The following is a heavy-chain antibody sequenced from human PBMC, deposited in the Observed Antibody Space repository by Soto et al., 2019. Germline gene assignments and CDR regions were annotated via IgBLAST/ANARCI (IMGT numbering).Heavy chain of an antibody. D-gene: IGHD3-16*01. Sequence: QVQLVQSGAEVKKPGASVKVSCKASGYTFTGYYMHWVRQAPGQGLEWMGWINPNSGGTNYAQKFKGWVTMPRDTSISTAYMEMSRLRSDDTAVYYCAGDATDQSLRNYGLGWLDPWGQGTLVTVSS. CDR2: INPNSGGT. CDR1: GYTFTGYY. V-gene: IGHV1-2*04. CDR3: AGDATDQSLRNYGLGWLDP. J-gene: IGHJ5*02.